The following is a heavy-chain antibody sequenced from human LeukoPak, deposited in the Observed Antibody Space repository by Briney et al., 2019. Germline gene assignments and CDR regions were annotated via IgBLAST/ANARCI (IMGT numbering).Heavy chain of an antibody. CDR1: GDSVSSNSAA. Sequence: SQTLSLTRAISGDSVSSNSAAWNWIRQSPSRGLEWLGRTYYRSKWYNDYAVSVKSRITINPDTSKNQFSLQLNSVTPEDTAVYYCARGDLFLGPTSYYYGMDVWGKGTTVTVS. CDR2: TYYRSKWYN. V-gene: IGHV6-1*01. CDR3: ARGDLFLGPTSYYYGMDV. D-gene: IGHD3/OR15-3a*01. J-gene: IGHJ6*04.